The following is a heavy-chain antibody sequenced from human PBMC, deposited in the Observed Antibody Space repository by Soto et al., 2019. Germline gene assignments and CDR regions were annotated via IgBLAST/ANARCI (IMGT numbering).Heavy chain of an antibody. D-gene: IGHD3-10*01. CDR1: GGTFSSYA. J-gene: IGHJ5*02. V-gene: IGHV1-69*13. CDR3: ARGGYYGSGSYRTSYNWFDP. CDR2: IIPIFGTA. Sequence: GASVKVSCKASGGTFSSYAISWVRQAPGQGLEWMGGIIPIFGTANYAQKFQGRVTITADESTSTAYMELSSLRSEDTAVYYCARGGYYGSGSYRTSYNWFDPWGQGTLVTVSS.